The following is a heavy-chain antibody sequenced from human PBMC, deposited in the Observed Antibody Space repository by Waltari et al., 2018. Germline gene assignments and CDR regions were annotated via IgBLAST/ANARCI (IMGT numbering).Heavy chain of an antibody. CDR2: MSYNGAT. J-gene: IGHJ3*01. V-gene: IGHV4-39*02. Sequence: QLQLQESGPGLGKPSETLSLTCIVSGGSITSNHHYWVWIRQPPGQGLEWIGTMSYNGATYSSPSLKSRVTVSRDTSKNHLSLTLGSVTAADTAVYYCATYIGASIGTAAFDVWGQGTMVTVSS. CDR1: GGSITSNHHY. D-gene: IGHD5-12*01. CDR3: ATYIGASIGTAAFDV.